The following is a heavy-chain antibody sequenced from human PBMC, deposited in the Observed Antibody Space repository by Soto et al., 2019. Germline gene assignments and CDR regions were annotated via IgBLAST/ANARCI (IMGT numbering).Heavy chain of an antibody. J-gene: IGHJ4*02. CDR2: LNPNSGDT. Sequence: VQLVQSGAEVKKPGASEKVSCKASGNTFSSYDINWVRQATGQGLEWMGWLNPNSGDTGYAQKFQGRVTLTRNTSINTAYIELSSLTSDDTAVYYCATSGGGWYLYWGQGTLVTVSS. CDR3: ATSGGGWYLY. D-gene: IGHD6-19*01. CDR1: GNTFSSYD. V-gene: IGHV1-8*01.